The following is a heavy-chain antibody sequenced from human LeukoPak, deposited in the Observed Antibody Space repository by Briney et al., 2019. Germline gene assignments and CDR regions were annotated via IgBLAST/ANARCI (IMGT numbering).Heavy chain of an antibody. CDR2: VSPDGRTT. Sequence: GGSLRLSCAASGFTFSSYWMHWVRQTPEKGLVWVSHVSPDGRTTTYADSVKGRFTIFRDNAKSTLYLQMNGLRAEDTAVYYCARDQLLGGQGTLVTVSS. CDR1: GFTFSSYW. D-gene: IGHD1-1*01. CDR3: ARDQLL. V-gene: IGHV3-74*01. J-gene: IGHJ4*02.